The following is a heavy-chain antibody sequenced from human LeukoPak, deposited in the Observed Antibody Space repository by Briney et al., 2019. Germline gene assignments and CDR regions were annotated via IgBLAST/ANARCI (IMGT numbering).Heavy chain of an antibody. V-gene: IGHV5-51*01. J-gene: IGHJ3*02. CDR2: IYPGDSDT. CDR3: ARPLIDYGSGSYSAFDI. CDR1: GYSFTSYW. D-gene: IGHD3-10*01. Sequence: GESLKISCKGSGYSFTSYWIGWVRQMPGKGLEWMGIIYPGDSDTRYSPSFQGQVTISADKSISTAYLQWSSLKASDTAMYYCARPLIDYGSGSYSAFDIWGQGTMVTVSS.